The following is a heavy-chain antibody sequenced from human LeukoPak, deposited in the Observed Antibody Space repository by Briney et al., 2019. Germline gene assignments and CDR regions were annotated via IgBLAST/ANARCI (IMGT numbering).Heavy chain of an antibody. Sequence: GGSLRLSCITSGFTLGDSAMSWFRQAPGKGLEWVGFISNKLYGGTTEYATSVKGRFTISRDDSKSIAYLQMNSLKTEDTAMYHCSRDSHGHDPRNSFDYWGQGTLVTVSS. V-gene: IGHV3-49*03. D-gene: IGHD5-18*01. CDR1: GFTLGDSA. J-gene: IGHJ4*02. CDR2: ISNKLYGGTT. CDR3: SRDSHGHDPRNSFDY.